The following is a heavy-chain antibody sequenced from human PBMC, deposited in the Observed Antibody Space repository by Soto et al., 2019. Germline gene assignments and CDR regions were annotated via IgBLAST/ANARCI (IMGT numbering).Heavy chain of an antibody. V-gene: IGHV1-24*01. CDR2: FDPEDGET. D-gene: IGHD4-17*01. CDR3: ARNTGVLRAGTRCSYNARDV. Sequence: VSVQVSCTVSGYPHTSLSMHWVRQAPGKGLEWMGGFDPEDGETIYAQKFQGRVTITADKSTSTAYMELSSLRSEDTAVYYCARNTGVLRAGTRCSYNARDVWGQGSTV. CDR1: GYPHTSLS. J-gene: IGHJ6*02.